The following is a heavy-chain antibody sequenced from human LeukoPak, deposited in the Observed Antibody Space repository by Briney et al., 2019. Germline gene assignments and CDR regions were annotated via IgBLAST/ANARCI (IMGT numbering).Heavy chain of an antibody. CDR1: GYTFTGYY. CDR3: ARDRGSSRSGDYFDY. J-gene: IGHJ4*02. CDR2: INPSGGST. Sequence: ASVKVSCKASGYTFTGYYMHWVRQAPGQGLEWMGIINPSGGSTSYAQKFQGRVTMTRDMSTSTVYMELSSLRSEDTAVYYCARDRGSSRSGDYFDYWGQGTLVTVSS. V-gene: IGHV1-46*01. D-gene: IGHD2-15*01.